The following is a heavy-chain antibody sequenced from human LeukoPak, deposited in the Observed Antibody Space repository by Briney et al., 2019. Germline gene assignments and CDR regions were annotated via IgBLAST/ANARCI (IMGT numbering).Heavy chain of an antibody. CDR2: IYQSGST. D-gene: IGHD3-10*01. CDR3: ARGEQYGSGTVQFDY. J-gene: IGHJ4*02. Sequence: PSETLSLTCTVSGGSISSSSYYWGWVRQPPGKGLEWIGEIYQSGSTNYNPTLKSRVTMSVDKSRNQFSLSLTSVTAADTAVYYCARGEQYGSGTVQFDYWGQGTLVTVSS. CDR1: GGSISSSSYY. V-gene: IGHV4-61*05.